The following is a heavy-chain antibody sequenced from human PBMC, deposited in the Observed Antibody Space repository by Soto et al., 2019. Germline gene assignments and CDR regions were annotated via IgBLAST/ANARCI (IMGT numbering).Heavy chain of an antibody. Sequence: PGESVKISCEGSGYSFTSYWIGWVLQMPWKGLEWMGIIYPGDSDTLYSPSFQGQVTISADESLNTAYLQWSSLKASDTAMYYCARGGDCTNGLCYSYYFDYWGQGTLVTVSS. CDR2: IYPGDSDT. CDR1: GYSFTSYW. D-gene: IGHD2-8*01. CDR3: ARGGDCTNGLCYSYYFDY. V-gene: IGHV5-51*01. J-gene: IGHJ4*02.